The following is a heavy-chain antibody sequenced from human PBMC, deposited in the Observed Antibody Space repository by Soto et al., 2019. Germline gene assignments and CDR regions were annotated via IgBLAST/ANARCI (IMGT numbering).Heavy chain of an antibody. V-gene: IGHV3-7*05. J-gene: IGHJ3*02. CDR2: INRDGSKK. CDR3: ARDVSPGSSSLYLDAFDI. Sequence: EVHLEESGGDLVQPGGSLRLSCAASGFTLSAYWMTWVRQAPGKGLEWVANINRDGSKKSYLDSVRGRFTIYRDNVGNSLYLKMDSLRADDTALYYCARDVSPGSSSLYLDAFDIWGQGTMVTVSS. CDR1: GFTLSAYW. D-gene: IGHD6-13*01.